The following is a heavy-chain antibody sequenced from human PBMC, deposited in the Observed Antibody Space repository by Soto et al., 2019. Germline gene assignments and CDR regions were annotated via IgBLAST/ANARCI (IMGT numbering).Heavy chain of an antibody. V-gene: IGHV1-2*04. CDR1: GYTFTGYY. J-gene: IGHJ5*02. CDR2: INPNSGGT. Sequence: EDSVKVSCKASGYTFTGYYMHWVRQAPGQGLEWMGWINPNSGGTNYAQKFQGWVTMTRDTSISTAYMELSRLRSDDTAVYYCARGDIVGATIRFDPWGQGTLVTVSS. CDR3: ARGDIVGATIRFDP. D-gene: IGHD1-26*01.